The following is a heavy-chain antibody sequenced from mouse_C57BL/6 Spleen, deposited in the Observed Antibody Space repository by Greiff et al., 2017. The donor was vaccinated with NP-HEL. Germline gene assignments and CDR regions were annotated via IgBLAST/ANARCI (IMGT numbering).Heavy chain of an antibody. V-gene: IGHV5-17*01. CDR2: ISSGSSNI. J-gene: IGHJ2*01. Sequence: EVKLVESGGGLVKPGGSLKLSCAASGFTFSDYGMHWVRQAPEKGLEWVAYISSGSSNIYYADTGKGRFTISRDNAKHTLFLQMTSLRSEDTAMYYCARGDTGPYYFDDWGQGTTLTVSS. CDR3: ARGDTGPYYFDD. D-gene: IGHD4-1*01. CDR1: GFTFSDYG.